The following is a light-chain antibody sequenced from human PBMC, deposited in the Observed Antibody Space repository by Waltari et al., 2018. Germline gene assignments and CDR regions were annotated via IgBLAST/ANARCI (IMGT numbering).Light chain of an antibody. J-gene: IGKJ1*01. CDR1: QGVSSN. CDR3: QQHNNWPLT. Sequence: EIVMTQSPATLSVSPGERATLSCRASQGVSSNLAGYQQKPGQAPSLRSYDGFTRANGISARFSGSESGTEFTLTISSMQSRNFAVYYCQQHNNWPLTFGQGTKVEIK. V-gene: IGKV3-15*01. CDR2: DGF.